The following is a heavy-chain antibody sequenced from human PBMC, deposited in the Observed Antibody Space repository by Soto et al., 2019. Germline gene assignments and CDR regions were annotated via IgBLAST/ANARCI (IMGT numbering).Heavy chain of an antibody. D-gene: IGHD6-19*01. CDR3: AKTANGWFSAFDI. J-gene: IGHJ3*02. Sequence: EVQLLESGGGLVQPGGSLRLSCAASGFTFSSYAMSWVRQAPGKGLEWVSAISGSGGTTYYADFVKGRFTFSRDNSKNTLYLQRNSLRAADTAVYYCAKTANGWFSAFDIWGQGTMVTVSS. V-gene: IGHV3-23*01. CDR1: GFTFSSYA. CDR2: ISGSGGTT.